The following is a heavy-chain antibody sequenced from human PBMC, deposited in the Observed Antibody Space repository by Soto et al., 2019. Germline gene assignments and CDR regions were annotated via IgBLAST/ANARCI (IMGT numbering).Heavy chain of an antibody. D-gene: IGHD6-19*01. CDR2: ISFDGSNK. V-gene: IGHV3-30*18. J-gene: IGHJ4*02. CDR1: GFTFSGFG. Sequence: QVQLVESGGGVVQPGRSLRLSCAASGFTFSGFGMHWVRQAPGKGLEWVAFISFDGSNKYYADSVKGRFTISRDNSKNTLYLQMNSLRAEDTAMYYFAKDQWTGAVAGTLDYWGQGTLVTVSS. CDR3: AKDQWTGAVAGTLDY.